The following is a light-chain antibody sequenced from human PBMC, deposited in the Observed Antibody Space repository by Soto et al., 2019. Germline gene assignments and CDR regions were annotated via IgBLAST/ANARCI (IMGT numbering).Light chain of an antibody. CDR3: QQYNNWPPSII. CDR1: ESVSST. Sequence: VMTQSPATLSVSPGERVTLSCRASESVSSTLAWYQQRPGQAPRLLIYGASTRATETPLRFRGSGSGTEFTLTISSLQSEDLAVYYCQQYNNWPPSIIFGPGTRLEI. V-gene: IGKV3-15*01. CDR2: GAS. J-gene: IGKJ5*01.